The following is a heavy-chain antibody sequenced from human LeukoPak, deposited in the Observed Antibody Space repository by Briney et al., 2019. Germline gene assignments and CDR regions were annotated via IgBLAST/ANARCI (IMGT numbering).Heavy chain of an antibody. V-gene: IGHV4-4*07. CDR2: IYTSGST. CDR1: GGSISSYY. J-gene: IGHJ5*02. D-gene: IGHD2-2*02. Sequence: SETLSLTCTVSGGSISSYYWSLIRQPAGKGLEWIGRIYTSGSTNYNPSLKSRVTMSVDTSKNQFSLKLSSVTAADTAVYYCARDQKGYCSSTSCYKYNWFDPWGQGTLVTVSS. CDR3: ARDQKGYCSSTSCYKYNWFDP.